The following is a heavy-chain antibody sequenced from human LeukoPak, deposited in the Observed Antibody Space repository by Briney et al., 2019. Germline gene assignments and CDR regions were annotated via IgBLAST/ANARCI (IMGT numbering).Heavy chain of an antibody. CDR3: ARGREYQLPEEYYFDY. D-gene: IGHD2-2*01. CDR1: GGSISSSNW. Sequence: SGTLSLTCAVSGGSISSSNWWSWVRQPPGKGLVWIGEIYHSGSTNYNPSLKSRVTISVDKSKNQFSLKLSSVTAADTAVYYCARGREYQLPEEYYFDYWGQGTLVTVSS. J-gene: IGHJ4*02. V-gene: IGHV4-4*02. CDR2: IYHSGST.